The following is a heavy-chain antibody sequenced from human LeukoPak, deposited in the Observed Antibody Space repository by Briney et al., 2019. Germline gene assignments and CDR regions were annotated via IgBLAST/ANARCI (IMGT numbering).Heavy chain of an antibody. Sequence: PSETLSLTCAVYGGSFSAYYWSWIRQPPGKGLEWFGEINHGGSTNYNPSLKSRVTISVDTSKNQFSLKLSSVTAADTAVYYCARMFSRGTVTPLKYYFDYWGQGTLVTVSS. V-gene: IGHV4-34*01. D-gene: IGHD4-17*01. CDR3: ARMFSRGTVTPLKYYFDY. CDR2: INHGGST. CDR1: GGSFSAYY. J-gene: IGHJ4*02.